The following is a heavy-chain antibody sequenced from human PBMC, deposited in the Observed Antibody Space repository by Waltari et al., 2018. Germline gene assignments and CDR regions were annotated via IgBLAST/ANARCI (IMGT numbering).Heavy chain of an antibody. CDR1: GFSLDTVGVG. J-gene: IGHJ5*02. V-gene: IGHV2-5*01. CDR3: AHNGRKYYDDNGSYKGQFDWFDP. D-gene: IGHD3-22*01. Sequence: QITLKESGPTLVKPTQTLTLTCSFSGFSLDTVGVGVGWVRQPPGGALEWLALIFWNDDERYNPSLESRVTVTKDTSKSQVVLTVTDMDPEDTGTYYCAHNGRKYYDDNGSYKGQFDWFDPWGPGTPVTVSS. CDR2: IFWNDDE.